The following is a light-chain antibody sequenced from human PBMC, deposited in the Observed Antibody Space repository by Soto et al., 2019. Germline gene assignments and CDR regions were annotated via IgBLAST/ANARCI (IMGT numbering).Light chain of an antibody. Sequence: QSVLTQPPSVSGAPGQRVTISCTGSSSNIGAGYDVHWYQQLPGTAPKLLIYGNSNQPSGVPDRFSGSKSGTSASLAITGLQAEDEADYYCQSYHSSLSGNVVFGGGTTLTVL. CDR1: SSNIGAGYD. V-gene: IGLV1-40*01. CDR2: GNS. J-gene: IGLJ2*01. CDR3: QSYHSSLSGNVV.